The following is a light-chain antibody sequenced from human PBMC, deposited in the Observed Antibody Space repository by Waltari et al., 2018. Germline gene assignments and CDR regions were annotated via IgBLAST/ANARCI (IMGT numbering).Light chain of an antibody. J-gene: IGLJ3*02. CDR2: VNSDGSH. CDR3: QTWGTGIQV. Sequence: LVLTQSPSASASLGASVKLTCSLPGEYSAYAIAWHQQQPLKGPRYLMTVNSDGSHKKGYGISERVSGSSSDLDRYLIISRLQSDDEADYFCQTWGTGIQVFGSGTKLTVL. V-gene: IGLV4-69*01. CDR1: GEYSAYA.